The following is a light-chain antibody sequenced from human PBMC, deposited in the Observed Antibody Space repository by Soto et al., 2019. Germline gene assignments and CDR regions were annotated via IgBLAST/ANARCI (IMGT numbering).Light chain of an antibody. Sequence: QTVVTQEPSLTVSPGGTVTLTSALTTGAVTSDYYPNWFQRKPGQALRTLIYRTSNKHSWTPARFSGSLLGGKAALTLSGVQPEDEADYYCVLLYGGAWVFGGGTKLTVL. CDR2: RTS. J-gene: IGLJ3*02. CDR3: VLLYGGAWV. CDR1: TGAVTSDYY. V-gene: IGLV7-43*01.